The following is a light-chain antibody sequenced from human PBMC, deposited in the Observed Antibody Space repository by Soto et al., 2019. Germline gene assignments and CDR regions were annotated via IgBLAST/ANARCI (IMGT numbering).Light chain of an antibody. CDR1: SSDVGKYDR. J-gene: IGLJ1*01. V-gene: IGLV2-18*02. CDR3: SSYISTSLYV. Sequence: QSALNQPPSVSGAPGQSVTISCTGTSSDVGKYDRVSWYQQPPGTAPKLIIYEVTNRPSGVPARFSGSQSGNTASLTISGLQAEDEADYYCSSYISTSLYVVGAGSKFTVL. CDR2: EVT.